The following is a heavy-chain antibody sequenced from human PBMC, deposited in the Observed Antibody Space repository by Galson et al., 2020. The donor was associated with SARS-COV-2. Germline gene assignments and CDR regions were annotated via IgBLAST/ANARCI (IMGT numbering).Heavy chain of an antibody. CDR2: MSSDTLRK. D-gene: IGHD1-1*01. CDR3: AKGAYHYPGQTDYFQQ. CDR1: GFSFSNYG. V-gene: IGHV3-30*18. Sequence: GGSLRLSCRASGFSFSNYGMHWVRQTPGKGLEWVAVMSSDTLRKNYGDPVRGRFSISRDNSKNTLYLQMDGLRGEDTAMYYCAKGAYHYPGQTDYFQQWGQGTLVTVSS. J-gene: IGHJ1*01.